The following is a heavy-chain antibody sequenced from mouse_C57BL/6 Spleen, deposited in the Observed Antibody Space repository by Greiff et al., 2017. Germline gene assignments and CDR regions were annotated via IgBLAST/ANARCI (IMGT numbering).Heavy chain of an antibody. CDR2: INYDGSST. J-gene: IGHJ1*03. Sequence: EVHLVESEGGLVQPGSSMKLSCTASGFTFSDYYMAWVRQVPEKGLEWVANINYDGSSTYYLDSLKSRFIISRDNAKNILYLQMSSLKSEDTATYYCARANWDRYFDVWGTGTTVTVSS. V-gene: IGHV5-16*01. D-gene: IGHD4-1*01. CDR3: ARANWDRYFDV. CDR1: GFTFSDYY.